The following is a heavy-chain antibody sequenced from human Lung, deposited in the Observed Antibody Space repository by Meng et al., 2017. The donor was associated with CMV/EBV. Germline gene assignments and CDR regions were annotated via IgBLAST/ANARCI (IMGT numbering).Heavy chain of an antibody. V-gene: IGHV4-34*01. CDR1: GWSFSGYC. J-gene: IGHJ4*02. CDR2: INRSAST. Sequence: VQLEEWGAGLLKPLGTLCLTCAVYGWSFSGYCWSWIRQPPGKGLEWIGEINRSASTNSNPSLEILVTISVDTSKNQFSLKLSSVTAADTAVYYCARGFLSFVRVFDYWGQGTLVTVSS. CDR3: ARGFLSFVRVFDY. D-gene: IGHD2/OR15-2a*01.